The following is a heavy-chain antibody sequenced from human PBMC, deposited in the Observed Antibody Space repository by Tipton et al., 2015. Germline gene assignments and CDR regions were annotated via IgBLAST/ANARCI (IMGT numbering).Heavy chain of an antibody. V-gene: IGHV1-2*02. D-gene: IGHD2-2*01. CDR2: INPNSGGT. J-gene: IGHJ6*02. Sequence: QSGPEVKKPGASVKVSCKASGYTFTGYYMHWVRQAPGQGLEWMGWINPNSGGTNYAQKFQGRVTMTRDTSISTAYMELSRLRSDDTAVYYCARGNRLGYCSSTSCPHYYYYYGMDAWGQGTTVTVSS. CDR3: ARGNRLGYCSSTSCPHYYYYYGMDA. CDR1: GYTFTGYY.